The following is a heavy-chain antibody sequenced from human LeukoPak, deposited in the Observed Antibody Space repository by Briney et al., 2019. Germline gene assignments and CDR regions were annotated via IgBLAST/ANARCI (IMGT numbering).Heavy chain of an antibody. V-gene: IGHV3-9*01. D-gene: IGHD3-22*01. Sequence: GGSLRLSCAASGLTFDDYATHWVRQAPGKGLEWVSGISWNSGSIGYADSVKGRFTISRDNAKNSLYLQMNSLRAEDTALYYCAKAVDSSGYAPYFDYWGQGTLVTVSS. CDR1: GLTFDDYA. CDR3: AKAVDSSGYAPYFDY. CDR2: ISWNSGSI. J-gene: IGHJ4*02.